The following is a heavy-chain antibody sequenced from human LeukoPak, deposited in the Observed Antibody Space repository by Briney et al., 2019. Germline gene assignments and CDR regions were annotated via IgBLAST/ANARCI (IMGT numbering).Heavy chain of an antibody. CDR3: ARSRSIVGPPGY. V-gene: IGHV4-59*01. CDR2: IYYSGST. D-gene: IGHD1-26*01. CDR1: GGSISSYY. Sequence: SETLSLTCTDSGGSISSYYWSGIRQPPGKGLEWIGYIYYSGSTPYNPSLKRRATISVDTSKNQFSLKLSSVTAADAAVYNCARSRSIVGPPGYWGQGTLVTVSS. J-gene: IGHJ4*02.